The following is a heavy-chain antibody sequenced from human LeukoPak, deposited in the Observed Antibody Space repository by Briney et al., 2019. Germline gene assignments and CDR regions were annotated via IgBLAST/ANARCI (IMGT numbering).Heavy chain of an antibody. CDR1: GFTFSSYS. D-gene: IGHD3-3*01. CDR3: ARDRPTGASRLFVVQ. CDR2: MSSGSRYI. Sequence: PGGSLRLSCAASGFTFSSYSMTWVRRASGKGLEWVSSMSSGSRYIYYADSVRGRFTISRDNAKNSLYLLMNSLRAEDTAVYYCARDRPTGASRLFVVQWGQGTLVTVSS. J-gene: IGHJ4*02. V-gene: IGHV3-21*01.